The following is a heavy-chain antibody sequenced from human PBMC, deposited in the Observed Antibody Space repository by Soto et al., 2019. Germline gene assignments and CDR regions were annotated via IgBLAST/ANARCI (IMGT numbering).Heavy chain of an antibody. J-gene: IGHJ4*02. Sequence: GGSLRLSCAASGFTFSSYAMSWVRQAPGKGLEWVSAISGSGGSTYYADSVKGRFTNSGDNSKNTLYLQMNGLRAEDTAVYYCARDVGDYGDYIPYFDYWGQGTLVTVSS. CDR3: ARDVGDYGDYIPYFDY. CDR2: ISGSGGST. V-gene: IGHV3-23*01. D-gene: IGHD4-17*01. CDR1: GFTFSSYA.